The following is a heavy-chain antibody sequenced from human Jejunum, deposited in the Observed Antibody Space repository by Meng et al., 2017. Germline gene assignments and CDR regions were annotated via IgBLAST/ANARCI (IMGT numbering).Heavy chain of an antibody. CDR2: ISHSSTYI. CDR1: GFSFSTYC. Sequence: GESLKISCAASGFSFSTYCMNWVRQAPGKGLEWVSSISHSSTYIYYADSVKGRFTISRDDDKNSLYLQMDSLRDEDTAIYYCRRALGTGRYYFDNWGQGALVTVSS. CDR3: RRALGTGRYYFDN. D-gene: IGHD3-10*01. J-gene: IGHJ4*02. V-gene: IGHV3-21*01.